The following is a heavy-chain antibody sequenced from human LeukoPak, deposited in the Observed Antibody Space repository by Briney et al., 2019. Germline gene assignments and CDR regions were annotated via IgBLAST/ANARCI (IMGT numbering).Heavy chain of an antibody. CDR3: ARVMNDYGDYVFDY. D-gene: IGHD4-17*01. J-gene: IGHJ4*02. CDR2: IKNDGSST. V-gene: IGHV3-74*01. CDR1: GFTFSSYW. Sequence: PGGSLRLSCAASGFTFSSYWMHWVRQAPGKGLVWVSRIKNDGSSTYYADSVKGRLTISRDNAKNTLYLQMNSLRAEDTAVYYCARVMNDYGDYVFDYWGQGTLVTVSS.